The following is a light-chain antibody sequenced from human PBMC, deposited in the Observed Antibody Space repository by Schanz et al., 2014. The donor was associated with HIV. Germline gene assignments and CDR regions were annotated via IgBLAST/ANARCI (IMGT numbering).Light chain of an antibody. CDR2: QAS. CDR1: QSIRSW. J-gene: IGKJ2*01. CDR3: LQYNDDVYT. V-gene: IGKV1-5*03. Sequence: DIQMTQSPSTLSASVGDRVTLTCRASQSIRSWLAWYQQKPGRAPNLLIYQASTLETGVPSRFSASGSGTEFTLTISSLQPGDFATYYCLQYNDDVYTFGQGTKLEIK.